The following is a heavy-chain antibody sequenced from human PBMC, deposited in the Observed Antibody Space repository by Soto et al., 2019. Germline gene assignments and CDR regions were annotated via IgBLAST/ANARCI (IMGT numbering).Heavy chain of an antibody. D-gene: IGHD3-10*01. V-gene: IGHV4-59*01. Sequence: QVQLQESGPGLVKPSETLSLTCTVSGGSISSYYWSWIRQPPGNGLEWIGYIYYSGSTNYNPSLKRRFPNSVDTSKNQFSLKLSSVTAADTAVYYCARGDPFLWFGEKVYYGMDVWGQGTTVTVSS. CDR1: GGSISSYY. J-gene: IGHJ6*02. CDR2: IYYSGST. CDR3: ARGDPFLWFGEKVYYGMDV.